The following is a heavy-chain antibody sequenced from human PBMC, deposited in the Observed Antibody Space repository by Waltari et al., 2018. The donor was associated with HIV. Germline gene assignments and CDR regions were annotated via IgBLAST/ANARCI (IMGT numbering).Heavy chain of an antibody. Sequence: QLQLQESGPGLGKPSETLSLTGTVSGGSISSSSYYGGWIRQPPGKGLEWIGSIYYSGSTYYNPSLKSRVTISVDTSKNQFSLKLSSVTAADTAVYYCARTYCSGGSCYSNYFHYWGQGTLVTVSS. CDR1: GGSISSSSYY. CDR2: IYYSGST. J-gene: IGHJ4*02. V-gene: IGHV4-39*07. D-gene: IGHD2-15*01. CDR3: ARTYCSGGSCYSNYFHY.